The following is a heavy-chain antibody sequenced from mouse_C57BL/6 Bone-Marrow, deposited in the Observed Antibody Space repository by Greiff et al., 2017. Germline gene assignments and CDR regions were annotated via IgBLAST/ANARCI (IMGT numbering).Heavy chain of an antibody. D-gene: IGHD3-2*02. CDR2: ISSGSSTI. CDR3: ARASQAYYYAMDY. J-gene: IGHJ4*01. CDR1: GFTFSDYG. V-gene: IGHV5-17*01. Sequence: DVMLVESGGGLVKPGGSLKLSCAASGFTFSDYGMHWVRQAPEKGLEWVAYISSGSSTIYYADTVKGRFTISRDNAKNTLFLQMTSLRSEDTAMYYCARASQAYYYAMDYRGQGTSVTVSS.